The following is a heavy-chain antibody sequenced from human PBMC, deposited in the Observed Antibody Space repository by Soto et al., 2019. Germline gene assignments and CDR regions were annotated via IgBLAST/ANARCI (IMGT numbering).Heavy chain of an antibody. CDR3: ARRSTYCTSTSCYFDY. CDR1: GYNFITYW. J-gene: IGHJ4*02. CDR2: IYPGDSDT. V-gene: IGHV5-51*01. D-gene: IGHD2-2*01. Sequence: GASLKISCKGSGYNFITYWIVWVRHMPGKGLEWMGIIYPGDSDTRYSPSFQGQVTISADKSISTAYLQWSTLKGSDTGIYYCARRSTYCTSTSCYFDYWGQGIPVTVSS.